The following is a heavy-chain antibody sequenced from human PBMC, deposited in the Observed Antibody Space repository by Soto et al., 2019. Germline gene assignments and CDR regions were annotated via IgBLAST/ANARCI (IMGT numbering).Heavy chain of an antibody. CDR1: GFSLSTRGEG. V-gene: IGHV2-5*02. Sequence: QISSKESGPTLMKPTQTLTLTCTFAGFSLSTRGEGVGWIRQPPGKALEWLALIYWDDDKRYSPSLDSRLSITKDTSKNQVVFTMTNMDPVDTATYYCARSQITMVRGVRTDAFDIWGQGTMVTVSS. CDR3: ARSQITMVRGVRTDAFDI. CDR2: IYWDDDK. D-gene: IGHD3-10*01. J-gene: IGHJ3*02.